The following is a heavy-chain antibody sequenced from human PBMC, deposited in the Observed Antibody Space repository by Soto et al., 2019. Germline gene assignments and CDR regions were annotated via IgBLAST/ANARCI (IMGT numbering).Heavy chain of an antibody. CDR2: MSVYIDNT. J-gene: IGHJ5*01. D-gene: IGHD3-10*01. Sequence: ASVKVSCKASGYIFTSYGINWVRQAPGQGLEWMGWMSVYIDNTNYGQNFQGRLTMTTDRSTSTAYMELRSLRPDDTAVYYCARGDFDFGSESHYNSPFDFWGQGTPVTVSS. CDR3: ARGDFDFGSESHYNSPFDF. CDR1: GYIFTSYG. V-gene: IGHV1-18*04.